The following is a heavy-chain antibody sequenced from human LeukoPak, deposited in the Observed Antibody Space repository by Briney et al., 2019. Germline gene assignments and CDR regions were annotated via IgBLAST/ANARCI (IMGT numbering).Heavy chain of an antibody. V-gene: IGHV3-30*03. CDR1: GFTFSSYG. J-gene: IGHJ4*02. CDR2: ISYDGSNK. CDR3: AMGPYYYDSSGYYY. Sequence: PGGSLRLSCAASGFTFSSYGMHWVRQAPGKGLEWVAVISYDGSNKYYADSVKGRFTISRDNSKNTLYLQMNSLRAEDTAVYYCAMGPYYYDSSGYYYWGQGTLVTVSS. D-gene: IGHD3-22*01.